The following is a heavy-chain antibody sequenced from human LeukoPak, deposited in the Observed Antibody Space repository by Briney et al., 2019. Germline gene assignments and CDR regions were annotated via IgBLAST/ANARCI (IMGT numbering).Heavy chain of an antibody. V-gene: IGHV3-48*02. CDR3: ARDYYDSSGYFHGDFDY. Sequence: PGGSLRLSCAASGFTFRSYSMNWVRQAPGKGLEWVSHISTSSTTTYYADSVKGRFTISRDNAKNSLYLQMNSLRDEDTAVYYCARDYYDSSGYFHGDFDYWGQGTLVTVSS. D-gene: IGHD3-22*01. J-gene: IGHJ4*02. CDR2: ISTSSTTT. CDR1: GFTFRSYS.